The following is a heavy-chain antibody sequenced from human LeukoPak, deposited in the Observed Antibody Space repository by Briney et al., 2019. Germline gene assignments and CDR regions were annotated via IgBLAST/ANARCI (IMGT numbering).Heavy chain of an antibody. D-gene: IGHD5-12*01. CDR1: GFTFSSYD. CDR2: ISSSSSYI. J-gene: IGHJ4*02. CDR3: ARVPHRYGGYDGWDY. V-gene: IGHV3-21*01. Sequence: GGSLRLSCAASGFTFSSYDMHWVRQATGKGLEWVSSISSSSSYIYYADSVKGRFTISRDNAKNSLYLQMNSLRAEDTAVYYCARVPHRYGGYDGWDYWGQGTLVTVSS.